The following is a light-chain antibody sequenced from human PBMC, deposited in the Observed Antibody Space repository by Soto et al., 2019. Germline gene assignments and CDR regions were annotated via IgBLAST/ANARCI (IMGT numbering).Light chain of an antibody. CDR1: SSNIGGNA. Sequence: QTVVTQPPSASGTPGQKVTISCSGGSSNIGGNAVNWYQVLPGMAPRLLIYSNDQRPSGVPDRFSASKSGTSASLAISEPQSEDEADYYCATWDDTLNGLFGGGTKLTVL. CDR3: ATWDDTLNGL. J-gene: IGLJ2*01. V-gene: IGLV1-44*01. CDR2: SND.